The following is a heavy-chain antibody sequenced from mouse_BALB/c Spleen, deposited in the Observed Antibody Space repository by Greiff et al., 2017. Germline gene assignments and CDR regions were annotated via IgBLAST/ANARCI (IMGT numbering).Heavy chain of an antibody. V-gene: IGHV1-55*01. J-gene: IGHJ4*01. CDR1: GYSFTSYW. CDR2: IYPGSGST. CDR3: ARYYYYAMDY. Sequence: VQLQESGPQLVRPGASVKISCKASGYSFTSYWMHWVKQRPGQGLEWIGDIYPGSGSTNYNEKFKSKATLTVDTSSSTAYMQLSSLASEDSALYYCARYYYYAMDYWGQGTSVTVSS.